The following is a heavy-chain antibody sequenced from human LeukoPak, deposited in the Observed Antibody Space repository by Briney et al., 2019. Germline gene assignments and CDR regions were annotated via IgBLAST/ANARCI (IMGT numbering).Heavy chain of an antibody. D-gene: IGHD3-22*01. CDR2: ISYDGSNK. V-gene: IGHV3-30*04. CDR1: GFTFSSYA. CDR3: ARDVNGYYSGPDY. Sequence: PGRSLRLSCAASGFTFSSYAMHWVRQAPGKGLEWVAVISYDGSNKYYADSVKGRFTISRDNSKNTLYLQMNSLRAEGTAVYYCARDVNGYYSGPDYWGQGTLVTVSS. J-gene: IGHJ4*02.